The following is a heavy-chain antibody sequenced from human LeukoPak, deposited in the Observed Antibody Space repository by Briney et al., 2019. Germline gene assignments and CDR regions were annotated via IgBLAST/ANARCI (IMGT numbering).Heavy chain of an antibody. Sequence: SETLSLTCTVSGGSISSYYWSWIRQPPGKGLEWIGEINHSGSTNYNPSLKSRVTISVDTSKNQFSLKLSSVTAADTAVYYCARRAYPFDYWGQGTLVTVSS. CDR3: ARRAYPFDY. V-gene: IGHV4-34*01. CDR2: INHSGST. D-gene: IGHD2-2*01. J-gene: IGHJ4*02. CDR1: GGSISSYY.